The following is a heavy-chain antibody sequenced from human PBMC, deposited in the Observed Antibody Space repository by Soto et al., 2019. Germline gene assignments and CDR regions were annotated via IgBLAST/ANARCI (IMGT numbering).Heavy chain of an antibody. CDR3: ARSQGSSTSLEIYYYYYGMDV. CDR1: GYTFTSYD. D-gene: IGHD2-2*01. Sequence: SVKVSCKASGYTFTSYDINWVRQATGQGLEWMGGIIPISGTANYAQKFQGRVTITADESTSTAYMELSSLRSEDTAVYYCARSQGSSTSLEIYYYYYGMDVWGQGTTVTVSS. CDR2: IIPISGTA. V-gene: IGHV1-69*13. J-gene: IGHJ6*02.